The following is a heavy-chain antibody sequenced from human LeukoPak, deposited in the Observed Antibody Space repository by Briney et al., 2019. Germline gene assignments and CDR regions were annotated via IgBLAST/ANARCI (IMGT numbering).Heavy chain of an antibody. V-gene: IGHV4-30-4*08. CDR3: ARGLMSYYDSSGYYFDC. CDR2: IYYSGST. J-gene: IGHJ4*02. D-gene: IGHD3-22*01. Sequence: SQTLSLTCTVSGGSISSGDYYWSWIRQPPGKGLEWIGYIYYSGSTYYNPSLKSRVTISVDTSKNQFSLKLSSVTAADTAVYYCARGLMSYYDSSGYYFDCWGQGTLVTVSS. CDR1: GGSISSGDYY.